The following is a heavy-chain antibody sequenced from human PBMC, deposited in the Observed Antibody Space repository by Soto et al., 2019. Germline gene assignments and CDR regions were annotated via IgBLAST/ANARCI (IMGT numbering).Heavy chain of an antibody. J-gene: IGHJ4*02. Sequence: PWWSLRISCAASGFTFSSYFIHWVRQAPGKGLEWVAGISSDGSNQYYRDSVKGRFTISRDNSKNTLSLQMNSLISEDTAVYYCVRGGDGYNPPFGYWGQGTLVTVSS. V-gene: IGHV3-30-3*01. D-gene: IGHD5-12*01. CDR3: VRGGDGYNPPFGY. CDR1: GFTFSSYF. CDR2: ISSDGSNQ.